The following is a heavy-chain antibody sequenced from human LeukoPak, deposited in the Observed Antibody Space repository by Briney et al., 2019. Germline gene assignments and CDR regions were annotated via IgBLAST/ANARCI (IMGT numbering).Heavy chain of an antibody. J-gene: IGHJ6*02. V-gene: IGHV3-30*18. CDR1: GFTFSSYG. CDR3: AKDYGDYYYYGMDV. CDR2: ISYDGSNK. D-gene: IGHD4-17*01. Sequence: GGSLRLSCAASGFTFSSYGMHWVRQAPGKGLEWVAVISYDGSNKYYADSVKGRFTISRDNSKNTLYLQMNSLRAEDTAVYYCAKDYGDYYYYGMDVWGQGTTVTVSS.